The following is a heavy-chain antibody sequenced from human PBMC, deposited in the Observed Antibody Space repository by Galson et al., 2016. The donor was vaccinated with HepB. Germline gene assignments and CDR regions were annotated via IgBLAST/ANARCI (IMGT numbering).Heavy chain of an antibody. D-gene: IGHD3-10*01. CDR3: ARVFTMVRGVTNTFYYYGMDV. J-gene: IGHJ6*02. V-gene: IGHV1-2*02. CDR2: INPHSGGT. Sequence: SVKVSCKASGYTLTDYYIHWVRQAPGQGLEWMGWINPHSGGTNYAQKFQGRVTMTRDTSISTAYMELSGLKSDDTAVYYCARVFTMVRGVTNTFYYYGMDVWGQGTTVTVSS. CDR1: GYTLTDYY.